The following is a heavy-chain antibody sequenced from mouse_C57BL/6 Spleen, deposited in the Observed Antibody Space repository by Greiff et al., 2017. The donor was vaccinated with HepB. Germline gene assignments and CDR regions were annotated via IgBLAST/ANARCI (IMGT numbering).Heavy chain of an antibody. CDR2: IDPSDSYT. J-gene: IGHJ2*01. V-gene: IGHV1-50*01. Sequence: QVQLQQPGAELVKPGASVKLSCKASGYTFTSYWMQWVKQRPGQGLEWIGEIDPSDSYTNYSQKFKGKTTLTVDTSSSTAYMQLSSLTSEDSAVYYCARWKRDPDYWGQGTTRTVAS. CDR3: ARWKRDPDY. CDR1: GYTFTSYW.